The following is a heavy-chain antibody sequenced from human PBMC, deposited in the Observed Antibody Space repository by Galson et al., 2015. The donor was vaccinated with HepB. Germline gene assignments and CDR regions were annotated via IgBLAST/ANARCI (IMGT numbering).Heavy chain of an antibody. J-gene: IGHJ4*02. D-gene: IGHD5/OR15-5a*01. Sequence: SVKVSCKASGGTFSSYDLSWVRQAPGQGLEWMGGIIPIFGTANYAQKSQGRVTITADESTRTAHMELSSLRSEDTAVYYCARSPANLRQGGRFDYWGQGTLVTVSS. CDR3: ARSPANLRQGGRFDY. CDR2: IIPIFGTA. CDR1: GGTFSSYD. V-gene: IGHV1-69*13.